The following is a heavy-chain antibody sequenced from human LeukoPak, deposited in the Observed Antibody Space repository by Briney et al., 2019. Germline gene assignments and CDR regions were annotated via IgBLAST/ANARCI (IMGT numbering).Heavy chain of an antibody. D-gene: IGHD3-22*01. CDR2: FDPEDGET. CDR1: GYTLTELS. CDR3: ATAVRYDSSATGDY. Sequence: ASVKVSCKVSGYTLTELSMHCVRQAPGKGLEWMGGFDPEDGETIYAQKFQGRVTMTEDTSTDTAYMELSSLRSEDTAVYYCATAVRYDSSATGDYWGQGTLVTVSS. J-gene: IGHJ4*02. V-gene: IGHV1-24*01.